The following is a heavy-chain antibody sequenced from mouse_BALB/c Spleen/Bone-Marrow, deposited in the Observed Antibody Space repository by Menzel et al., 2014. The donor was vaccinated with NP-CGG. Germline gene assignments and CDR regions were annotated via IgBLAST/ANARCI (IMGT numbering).Heavy chain of an antibody. CDR1: GFDFSRYW. Sequence: DVQLQESGGGLVQPGGSLKLSCAASGFDFSRYWMSWVRQAPGKGLEWIGEINPDSSTINYTPSLKDKFIISRDNAKNTLYLQMSKVRSEDTALYYCARRGYDGYSYFDVWGAGTTVTVSS. V-gene: IGHV4-1*02. CDR3: ARRGYDGYSYFDV. D-gene: IGHD2-3*01. CDR2: INPDSSTI. J-gene: IGHJ1*01.